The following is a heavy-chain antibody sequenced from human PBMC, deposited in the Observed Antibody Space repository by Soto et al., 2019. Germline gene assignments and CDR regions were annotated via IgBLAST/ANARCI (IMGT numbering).Heavy chain of an antibody. V-gene: IGHV3-21*01. CDR2: ISSSSSYI. CDR1: GFTFSSYI. CDR3: ARDGTAYYDFWSGYPNWFDP. J-gene: IGHJ5*02. Sequence: VQLVESGGGLVKPGGSLRLSCAASGFTFSSYIMNWVRQAPGKGLEWGSSISSSSSYIYYADSVKGRFTISRDNAKNSLYLQMNSLRAEDTAVYYCARDGTAYYDFWSGYPNWFDPWGQGTRVTVSS. D-gene: IGHD3-3*01.